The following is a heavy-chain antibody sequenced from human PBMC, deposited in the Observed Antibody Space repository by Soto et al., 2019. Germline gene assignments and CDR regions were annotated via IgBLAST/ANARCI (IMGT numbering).Heavy chain of an antibody. D-gene: IGHD6-19*01. J-gene: IGHJ5*02. CDR1: GGTIRSPDW. V-gene: IGHV4-4*02. Sequence: SETLSLTCVVSGGTIRSPDWWTWVRQPPGKGLEWIGEIFQSGSTNYTPSLESRVTISVDKSKNQFSLTLTSVTAADTAVYFGARGRGRYSSGWSSFDPWGQGILVTVSS. CDR2: IFQSGST. CDR3: ARGRGRYSSGWSSFDP.